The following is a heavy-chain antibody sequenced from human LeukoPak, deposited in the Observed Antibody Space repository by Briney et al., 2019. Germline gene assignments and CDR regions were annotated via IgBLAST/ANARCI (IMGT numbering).Heavy chain of an antibody. CDR2: ISSSGSTI. D-gene: IGHD1-7*01. CDR1: GFTFSSYE. V-gene: IGHV3-48*03. CDR3: VSYNWHSLHDS. J-gene: IGHJ5*01. Sequence: PGGSLRLSCAASGFTFSSYEMNWVRQAPGKGLEWVSYISSSGSTIYYADSVKGRFTISRDNAKNSLYLQMNSLRAEDTAVYYCVSYNWHSLHDSWGQGTLVTVSS.